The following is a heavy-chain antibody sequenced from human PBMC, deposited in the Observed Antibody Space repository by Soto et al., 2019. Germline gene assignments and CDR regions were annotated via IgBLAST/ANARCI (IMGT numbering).Heavy chain of an antibody. CDR3: AASAPPATNYYYAMDV. J-gene: IGHJ6*02. D-gene: IGHD5-12*01. Sequence: SETLSLTCTVSGGSVSSGSFYWSWIRRPPGKGLEWIGYFYDSGSTNYNPSLRSRVTMSVDTSKNQFSLKLSSVTAADTAVYYCAASAPPATNYYYAMDVWGQGTTVTVSS. CDR1: GGSVSSGSFY. V-gene: IGHV4-61*01. CDR2: FYDSGST.